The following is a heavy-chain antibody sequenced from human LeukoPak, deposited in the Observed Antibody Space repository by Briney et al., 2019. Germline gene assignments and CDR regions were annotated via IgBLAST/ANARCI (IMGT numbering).Heavy chain of an antibody. CDR2: INPNSGGT. Sequence: ASVKVSCKASGYTFTGYYMHWVRQAPGQGLEWMGWINPNSGGTNYAQKFQGRVTMTRDTSISTAYMELSRLRSDDTAVYYCARGPNPVLRFLEWLPFDYWGQGTLVTVSS. CDR3: ARGPNPVLRFLEWLPFDY. J-gene: IGHJ4*02. V-gene: IGHV1-2*02. CDR1: GYTFTGYY. D-gene: IGHD3-3*01.